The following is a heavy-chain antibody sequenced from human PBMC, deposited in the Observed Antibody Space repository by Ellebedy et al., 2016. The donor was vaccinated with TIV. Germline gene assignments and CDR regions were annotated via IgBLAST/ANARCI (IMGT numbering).Heavy chain of an antibody. CDR2: IRSKAYGGTT. D-gene: IGHD2-15*01. CDR3: TRDRNSICSGGSCYVDY. V-gene: IGHV3-49*03. CDR1: GFTFSNYA. Sequence: GGSLRLXCAVSGFTFSNYAMSWFRQAPGKGLEWVGFIRSKAYGGTTEYAASVKGRFTISRDDSKSIAYLQMNSLKTEDTAVYYCTRDRNSICSGGSCYVDYWGQGTLVTVSS. J-gene: IGHJ4*02.